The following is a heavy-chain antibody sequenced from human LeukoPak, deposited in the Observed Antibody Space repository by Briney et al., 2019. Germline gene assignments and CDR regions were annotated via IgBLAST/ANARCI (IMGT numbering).Heavy chain of an antibody. V-gene: IGHV4-4*07. D-gene: IGHD3/OR15-3a*01. CDR1: GGSISSYY. J-gene: IGHJ3*02. CDR3: ARDGGFLDAFGFGDI. Sequence: KPSETLSLTCTDSGGSISSYYWSWIRQPAGKGLEWIGRIYSSGSTNHNPSLKSRVTMSVDTSQNQFSLRLSSVTAADTAVYYCARDGGFLDAFGFGDIWGQGTMVTVSS. CDR2: IYSSGST.